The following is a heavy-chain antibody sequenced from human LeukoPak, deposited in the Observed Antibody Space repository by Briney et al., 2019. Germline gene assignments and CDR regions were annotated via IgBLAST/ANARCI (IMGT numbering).Heavy chain of an antibody. CDR1: GGTFISYA. Sequence: GSSVRVSCKASGGTFISYAISWVRQAPGQGLEWMGRIIPILGIANYAQKFQGRVTITADKSTSTAYMELSSLRSEDTAVYYCARKRTTGAAPTFDYWGQGTLVTVSS. V-gene: IGHV1-69*04. D-gene: IGHD4-23*01. CDR3: ARKRTTGAAPTFDY. J-gene: IGHJ4*02. CDR2: IIPILGIA.